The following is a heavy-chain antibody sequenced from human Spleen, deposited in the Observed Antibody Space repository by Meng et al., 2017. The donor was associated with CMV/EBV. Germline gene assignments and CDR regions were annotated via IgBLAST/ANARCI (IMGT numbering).Heavy chain of an antibody. CDR1: STCNGYCY. Sequence: STCNGYCYWSWGRQQAEERVEWMGYVIYSGSAYYNPSLKSRVTMTIDTSKNQFSMKLRSVTAADTALYYCARASNAMVRGADNPYDPWGQGTLVTVSS. J-gene: IGHJ5*02. V-gene: IGHV4-31*02. CDR3: ARASNAMVRGADNPYDP. D-gene: IGHD3-10*01. CDR2: VIYSGSA.